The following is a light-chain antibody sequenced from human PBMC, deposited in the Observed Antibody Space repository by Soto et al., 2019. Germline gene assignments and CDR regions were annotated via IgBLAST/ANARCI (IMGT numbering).Light chain of an antibody. J-gene: IGLJ1*01. CDR3: AAWDDSVTGV. CDR2: RND. CDR1: RSNIEINY. Sequence: QSVLTQPPSASGTPGQRVTISCSGSRSNIEINYVYWYQQLPGTAPKLLIYRNDQRPSGVPDRFSGSKSGTSAPLAISVLPSDDQADYFSAAWDDSVTGVFGTGTKPTLL. V-gene: IGLV1-47*01.